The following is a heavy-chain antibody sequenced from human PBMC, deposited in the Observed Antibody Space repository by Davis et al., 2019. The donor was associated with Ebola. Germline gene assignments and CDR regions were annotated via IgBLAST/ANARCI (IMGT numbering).Heavy chain of an antibody. CDR2: INAGDGKI. CDR1: GYTFTSYG. J-gene: IGHJ3*02. CDR3: AKDNLPDAFDI. V-gene: IGHV1-8*03. Sequence: AASVKVSCKASGYTFTSYGISWVRQAPGQGLEWMGWINAGDGKIIYSENFQGRLTITRNTSISTAYMELSSLRSEDTAVYYCAKDNLPDAFDIWGQGTMVTVSS.